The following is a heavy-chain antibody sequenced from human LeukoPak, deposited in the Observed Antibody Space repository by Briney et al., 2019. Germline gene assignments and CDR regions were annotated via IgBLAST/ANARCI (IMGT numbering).Heavy chain of an antibody. Sequence: GGSLRLSCAASGFSFSNYGMNWVRPAPGKGLEWVAVISYDGSNQYYADSVKGRFTISRDNSKNTVYLQLSSLRADDTAVYYCAKGGYAVTKYYFDYWGQGTLVTVSS. D-gene: IGHD3-16*01. J-gene: IGHJ4*02. V-gene: IGHV3-30*18. CDR3: AKGGYAVTKYYFDY. CDR1: GFSFSNYG. CDR2: ISYDGSNQ.